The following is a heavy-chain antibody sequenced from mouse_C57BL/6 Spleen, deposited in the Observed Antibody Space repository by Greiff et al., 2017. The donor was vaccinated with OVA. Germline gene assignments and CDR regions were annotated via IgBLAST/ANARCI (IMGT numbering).Heavy chain of an antibody. V-gene: IGHV1-22*01. Sequence: EVQLQESGPELVKPGASVKMSCKASGYTFTDYNMHWVKQSHGKSLEWIGYINPNNGGTSYNQKFKGKATLTVNKSSSTAYMELRSLTSEDSAVYYCARTGYDYDRYFDYWGQGTTLTVSS. CDR3: ARTGYDYDRYFDY. CDR2: INPNNGGT. CDR1: GYTFTDYN. J-gene: IGHJ2*01. D-gene: IGHD2-4*01.